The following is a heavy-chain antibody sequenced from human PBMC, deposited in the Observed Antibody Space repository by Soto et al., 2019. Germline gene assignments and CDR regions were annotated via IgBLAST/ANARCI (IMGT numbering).Heavy chain of an antibody. D-gene: IGHD3-9*01. CDR1: GFTFSSYA. J-gene: IGHJ4*02. V-gene: IGHV3-23*01. Sequence: EVQLLESGGTLVQPGGSLRLSCGASGFTFSSYAMSWVRQAPGKGLEWVSTISGSGDNTYYADSVRGRFTISRDNLKNTLYLQMNSLRAEDTAVYFCAKSPHWFPPTRLWDPQAPLFDYWGQGTLVTVSS. CDR3: AKSPHWFPPTRLWDPQAPLFDY. CDR2: ISGSGDNT.